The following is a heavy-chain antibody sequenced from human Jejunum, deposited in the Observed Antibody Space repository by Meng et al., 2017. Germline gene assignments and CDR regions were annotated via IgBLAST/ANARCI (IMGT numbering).Heavy chain of an antibody. CDR1: GFTCSGYS. V-gene: IGHV3-21*06. D-gene: IGHD5-24*01. J-gene: IGHJ4*02. CDR2: ITSTSAHI. Sequence: EVQREEAGGGLVKPGGAMRIYWAASGFTCSGYSMNWVRQVPGKGLEWVSSITSTSAHICYSDSVKGRFTISRDNAQNSLNLQMNSLRVEDTALYYCARSRDGYIPDFDSWGQGTLVTVSS. CDR3: ARSRDGYIPDFDS.